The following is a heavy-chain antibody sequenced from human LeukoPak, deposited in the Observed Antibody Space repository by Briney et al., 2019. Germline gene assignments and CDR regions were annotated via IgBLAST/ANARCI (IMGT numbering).Heavy chain of an antibody. D-gene: IGHD6-19*01. Sequence: PGRSLRLSCAASGFTFSSYAMHWVRQAPGKGLERVAVISYDGSNKYYADSVKGRFTISRDNSKNTLYLQMNSLRAEDTAVYYCARAPRHNLAVAANDYWGQGTLVTVSS. J-gene: IGHJ4*02. CDR2: ISYDGSNK. CDR1: GFTFSSYA. V-gene: IGHV3-30*04. CDR3: ARAPRHNLAVAANDY.